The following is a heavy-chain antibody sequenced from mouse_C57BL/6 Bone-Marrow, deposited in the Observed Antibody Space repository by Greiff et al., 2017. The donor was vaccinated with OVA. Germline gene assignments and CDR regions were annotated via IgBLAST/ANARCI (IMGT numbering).Heavy chain of an antibody. CDR2: ISNGGGST. Sequence: EVKLVESGGGLVQPGGSLKLSCAASGFTFSDYYMYWVRQTPEKRLEWVAYISNGGGSTYYPDTVKGRFTISRDNAKNTLYLQNRRLKSEDTAMYSCASRDGSRCDYWGQGTTLTVSS. J-gene: IGHJ2*01. CDR1: GFTFSDYY. V-gene: IGHV5-12*01. D-gene: IGHD1-1*01. CDR3: ASRDGSRCDY.